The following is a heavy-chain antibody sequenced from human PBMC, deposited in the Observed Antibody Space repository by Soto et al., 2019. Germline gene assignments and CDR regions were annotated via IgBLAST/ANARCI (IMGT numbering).Heavy chain of an antibody. CDR3: TRGPRVSSTGTGAH. D-gene: IGHD1-1*01. Sequence: LRLSCEVSGFTFSAYWMHWVRQVPGKGLIWVSRISDDGSTTTYADSVKGRFTISRDNAKNTLYLQMNSLRADDTGLYYCTRGPRVSSTGTGAHWGQGTLVTV. CDR1: GFTFSAYW. CDR2: ISDDGSTT. J-gene: IGHJ4*02. V-gene: IGHV3-74*01.